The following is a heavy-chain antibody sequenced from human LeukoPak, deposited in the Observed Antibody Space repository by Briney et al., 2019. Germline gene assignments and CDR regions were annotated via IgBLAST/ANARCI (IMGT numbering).Heavy chain of an antibody. CDR3: ARERYDLWSAPEDWFDP. CDR1: GGSISSGSYY. CDR2: IYTSGST. J-gene: IGHJ5*02. V-gene: IGHV4-61*02. D-gene: IGHD3-3*01. Sequence: SETLSLTCTVSGGSISSGSYYWSWIRQPAGKGLEWIGRIYTSGSTNYNPSLKSRVTISVDTSKNQFSLKLSSVTAADTAVYYCARERYDLWSAPEDWFDPWGQGTLVTVSS.